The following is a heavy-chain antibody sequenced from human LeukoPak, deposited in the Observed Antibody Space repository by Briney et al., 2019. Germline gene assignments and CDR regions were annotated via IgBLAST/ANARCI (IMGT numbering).Heavy chain of an antibody. Sequence: PSETLSLTCTVSGGSISSYYWSWIRQPAGKGLEWIGRIYTSGSTNYNPSLKSRVTMSVDTSKNQFSLKLSSVTAADTAVYYCAREYYYDSSGYYSHWFDPWGQGTLVTVSS. CDR1: GGSISSYY. CDR2: IYTSGST. V-gene: IGHV4-4*07. CDR3: AREYYYDSSGYYSHWFDP. D-gene: IGHD3-22*01. J-gene: IGHJ5*02.